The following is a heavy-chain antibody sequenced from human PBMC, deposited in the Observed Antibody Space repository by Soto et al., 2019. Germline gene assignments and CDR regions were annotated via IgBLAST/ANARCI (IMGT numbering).Heavy chain of an antibody. CDR3: ARGRYCSGGSCYFPAFDI. D-gene: IGHD2-15*01. CDR1: GGSFSGYY. Sequence: PSEPLSLTCAVYGGSFSGYYWRWIRQPPGKGLEWIGEINHSGSTNYNPSLKSRVTISVDTSKNQFSLKLSSVTAADTAVYYCARGRYCSGGSCYFPAFDIWGQGTMVPVSS. CDR2: INHSGST. V-gene: IGHV4-34*01. J-gene: IGHJ3*02.